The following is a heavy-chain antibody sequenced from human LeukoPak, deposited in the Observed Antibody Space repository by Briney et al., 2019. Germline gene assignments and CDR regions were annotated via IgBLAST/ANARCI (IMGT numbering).Heavy chain of an antibody. CDR2: IIPIFGTA. V-gene: IGHV1-69*13. D-gene: IGHD2-15*01. CDR3: ARDSSVGLDAFDI. Sequence: SVKVSCKASGGTFSSYTLSWVRQAPGQGLEWMGGIIPIFGTANYAQKFQGRVTITADESTSTAYMELSSLRSEDTAVYYCARDSSVGLDAFDIWGQGTMVTVSS. CDR1: GGTFSSYT. J-gene: IGHJ3*02.